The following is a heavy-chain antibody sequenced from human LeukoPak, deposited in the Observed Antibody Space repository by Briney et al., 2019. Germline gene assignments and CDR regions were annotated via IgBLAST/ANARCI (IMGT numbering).Heavy chain of an antibody. CDR3: ARDANYYDSSGYHPGPHDY. J-gene: IGHJ4*02. CDR2: LSYSRST. V-gene: IGHV4-59*12. Sequence: SETLSLTCTVSGGSISTYYWSWIRQPPGKGLEWIGSLSYSRSTNYNPSLKSRVTISVDTSKNQFSLKLSSVTAADTAVYYCARDANYYDSSGYHPGPHDYWGQGTLVTVSS. D-gene: IGHD3-22*01. CDR1: GGSISTYY.